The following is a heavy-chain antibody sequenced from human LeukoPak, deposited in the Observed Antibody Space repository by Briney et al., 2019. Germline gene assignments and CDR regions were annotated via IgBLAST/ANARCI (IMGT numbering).Heavy chain of an antibody. Sequence: PGESLKISCKGSGFSSTSYCIGWVRQMPGKGLEWMGIIYPGDSDTRYSPSFQGQVTLSADKSISTAYLQWSSLKASDTAMYYCARTMFGGNSDAFDIWGQGTMVTVSS. J-gene: IGHJ3*02. CDR3: ARTMFGGNSDAFDI. V-gene: IGHV5-51*01. CDR2: IYPGDSDT. D-gene: IGHD4-23*01. CDR1: GFSSTSYC.